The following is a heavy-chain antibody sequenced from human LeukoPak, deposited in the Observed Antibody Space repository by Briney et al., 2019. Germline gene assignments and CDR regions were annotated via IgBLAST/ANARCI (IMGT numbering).Heavy chain of an antibody. CDR2: ISYDGSNK. J-gene: IGHJ4*02. CDR3: AKDWAMILYYFDY. D-gene: IGHD3-22*01. Sequence: GGSLRLSCAASGFTFSSYGMHWVRQAPGKGLEWVAVISYDGSNKYYADSVKGRFTISRDNSKNTLYLQMNSLRAEDTAVYYCAKDWAMILYYFDYWGQGTLVTVSS. CDR1: GFTFSSYG. V-gene: IGHV3-30*18.